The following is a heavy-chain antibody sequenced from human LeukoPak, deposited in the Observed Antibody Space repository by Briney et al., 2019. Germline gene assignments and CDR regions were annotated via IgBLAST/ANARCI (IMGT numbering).Heavy chain of an antibody. D-gene: IGHD3-9*01. Sequence: ESGPTLVNPTQTLTLSCTFSGFSLSTSGVGVGWIRQPPGKALEWLALIYWDDDKRYSPSLKSRLTITKDTSKNQVVLTMTNMDPVDTATYYCAHKYCDILTGYQADYWGQGTLVTVSS. V-gene: IGHV2-5*02. CDR3: AHKYCDILTGYQADY. CDR1: GFSLSTSGVG. J-gene: IGHJ4*02. CDR2: IYWDDDK.